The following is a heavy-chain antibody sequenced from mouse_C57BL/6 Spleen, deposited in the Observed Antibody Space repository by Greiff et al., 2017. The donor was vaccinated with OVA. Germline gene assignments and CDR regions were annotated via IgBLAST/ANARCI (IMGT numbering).Heavy chain of an antibody. CDR3: ARERSYGTLYYFDY. V-gene: IGHV5-16*01. J-gene: IGHJ2*01. CDR1: GFTFSDYY. Sequence: EVKVVESEGGLVQPGSSMKLSCTASGFTFSDYYMAWVRQVPEKGLEWVANINYDGSSTYYLDSLKSRFIISRDNAKNILYLQMSSLKSEDTATYYCARERSYGTLYYFDYWGQGTTLTVSS. CDR2: INYDGSST. D-gene: IGHD1-1*01.